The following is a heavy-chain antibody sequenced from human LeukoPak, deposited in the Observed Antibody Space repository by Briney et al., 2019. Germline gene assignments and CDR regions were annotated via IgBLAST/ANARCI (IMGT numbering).Heavy chain of an antibody. CDR2: INYSGST. CDR1: GGSISSYY. Sequence: KPSETLSLTCTVSGGSISSYYWSWIRQPPGKGLEWIGYINYSGSTNYNPSLKSRVTISVDTSKNQFSLKLSSVTAADTAVYYCARHCSSTSCYGYYYGMDVWGQGTTVTVSS. CDR3: ARHCSSTSCYGYYYGMDV. D-gene: IGHD2-2*01. J-gene: IGHJ6*02. V-gene: IGHV4-59*01.